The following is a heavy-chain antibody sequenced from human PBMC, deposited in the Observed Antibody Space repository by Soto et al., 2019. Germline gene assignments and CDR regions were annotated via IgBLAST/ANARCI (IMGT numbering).Heavy chain of an antibody. CDR3: ARSLDIHYKNWFDP. J-gene: IGHJ5*02. Sequence: GGSLRLSCTASGFTFSSAAMNWVRQAPGKGLEWVSIISGTDSRTYYADSVKGRFTISRDNSRNTLYLDMISLRAEDTAVYYCARSLDIHYKNWFDPWGHGTLVTVS. D-gene: IGHD4-4*01. CDR1: GFTFSSAA. V-gene: IGHV3-23*01. CDR2: ISGTDSRT.